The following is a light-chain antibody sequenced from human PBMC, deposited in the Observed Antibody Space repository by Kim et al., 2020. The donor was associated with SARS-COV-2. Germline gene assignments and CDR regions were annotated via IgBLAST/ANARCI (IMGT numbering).Light chain of an antibody. J-gene: IGKJ5*01. CDR2: GAS. V-gene: IGKV3-15*01. CDR1: KSISSN. CDR3: QQHNYWRA. Sequence: SASRGASATLCCRASKSISSNVCWYQQKPGQATRVLIDGASTRAAGIAARFSGRGSGTEFTLTISSLQSDDFATYYCQQHNYWRAFGQGTRLEIK.